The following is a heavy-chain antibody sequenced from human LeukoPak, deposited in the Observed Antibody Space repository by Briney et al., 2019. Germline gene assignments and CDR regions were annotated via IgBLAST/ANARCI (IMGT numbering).Heavy chain of an antibody. CDR3: ARDGSGYYLSGLEKIYYFDY. CDR2: IWYDGSNK. CDR1: GFTFSSYG. V-gene: IGHV3-33*01. J-gene: IGHJ4*02. D-gene: IGHD3-22*01. Sequence: PGGSLRLSCAASGFTFSSYGMHWVRQAPGKGLEWVAVIWYDGSNKYYADSVKGRFTISRDNSKNTLYLQMNSLRAEDTAVYYCARDGSGYYLSGLEKIYYFDYWGQGTLVTVSS.